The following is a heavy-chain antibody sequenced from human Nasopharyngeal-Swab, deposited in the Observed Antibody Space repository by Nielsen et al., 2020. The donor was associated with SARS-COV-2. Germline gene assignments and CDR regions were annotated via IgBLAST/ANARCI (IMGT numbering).Heavy chain of an antibody. V-gene: IGHV3-23*01. CDR2: ISGSGGST. J-gene: IGHJ4*02. Sequence: WIRQPPGKGLEWVSAISGSGGSTYYADSVKGRFTISRDNSKNTLYLQMNSLRAEDTAVYYCARGFTGWYGYYFDYWGQGTLVTVSS. D-gene: IGHD6-19*01. CDR3: ARGFTGWYGYYFDY.